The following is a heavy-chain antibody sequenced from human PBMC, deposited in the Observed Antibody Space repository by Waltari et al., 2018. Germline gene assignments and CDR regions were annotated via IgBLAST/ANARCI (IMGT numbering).Heavy chain of an antibody. CDR3: ASAGYCSGGSCYGRPFDY. D-gene: IGHD2-15*01. J-gene: IGHJ4*02. V-gene: IGHV1-69*05. CDR2: IIPIFGTA. CDR1: GGTFSSYA. Sequence: QVQLVQSGAEVKKPGSSVKVSCKASGGTFSSYAISWVRQAPGQGLEWMGGIIPIFGTANYAQKFQGRVTITTDESTSTAYMELSSLRSEDTAVYYCASAGYCSGGSCYGRPFDYWGQGTLVTVSS.